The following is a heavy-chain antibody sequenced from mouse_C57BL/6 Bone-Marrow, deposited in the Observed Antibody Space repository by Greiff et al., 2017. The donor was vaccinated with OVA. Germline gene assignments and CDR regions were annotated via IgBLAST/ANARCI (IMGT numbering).Heavy chain of an antibody. CDR1: GYTFTSYW. V-gene: IGHV1-59*01. CDR3: AREGNYDYDEGAWFAY. Sequence: QVQLQQPGAELVRPGTSVKLSCKASGYTFTSYWMHWVKQRPGQGLEWIGVIDPSDSYTNYNQKFKGKATLTVDTSSSTAYMQLSSLTSEDSAVYYCAREGNYDYDEGAWFAYWGQGTLVTVFA. J-gene: IGHJ3*01. D-gene: IGHD2-4*01. CDR2: IDPSDSYT.